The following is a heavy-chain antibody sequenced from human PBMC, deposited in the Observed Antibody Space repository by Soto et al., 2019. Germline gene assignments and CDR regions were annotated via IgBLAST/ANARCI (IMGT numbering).Heavy chain of an antibody. D-gene: IGHD1-26*01. CDR3: ARGKTVGATDY. CDR2: INTDGSST. V-gene: IGHV3-74*01. Sequence: EVQLVESGGGLVQPGGSLRLSCAASGFTFSNYWMHWVRQAQGKGLVWVSRINTDGSSTSHADSVKGRFSISRDNAKNTLYLQMNSLRAEDTAVYYCARGKTVGATDYWGQGTLVTVSS. CDR1: GFTFSNYW. J-gene: IGHJ4*02.